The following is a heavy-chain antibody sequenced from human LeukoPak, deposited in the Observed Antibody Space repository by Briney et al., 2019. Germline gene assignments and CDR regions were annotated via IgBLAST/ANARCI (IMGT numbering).Heavy chain of an antibody. CDR2: IDSGGST. D-gene: IGHD1-26*01. Sequence: GGSLRLSCAASGFSVGNRYVSWVRQAPGKGLEGVSVIDSGGSTYYADSVRGRFTISRDISKNTVYLGMNSLRGEDTAVYYCARGQYNGRYPAHFWGLGTLVTVSS. CDR3: ARGQYNGRYPAHF. CDR1: GFSVGNRY. J-gene: IGHJ4*02. V-gene: IGHV3-53*01.